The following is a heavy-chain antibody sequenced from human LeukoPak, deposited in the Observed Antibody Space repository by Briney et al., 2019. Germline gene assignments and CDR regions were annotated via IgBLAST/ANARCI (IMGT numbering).Heavy chain of an antibody. CDR2: ISADGNEQ. CDR3: ARDAPYSGGCCAFDI. Sequence: GRSLRLSCVDSGFIFSSYALHWLRQAPGKGLEWVAVISADGNEQYYADSVKGRFTMSRDNSKNTLFLQTTSLRTDDTAVYFCARDAPYSGGCCAFDIWGQGTTVIVS. CDR1: GFIFSSYA. J-gene: IGHJ3*02. D-gene: IGHD6-19*01. V-gene: IGHV3-30-3*01.